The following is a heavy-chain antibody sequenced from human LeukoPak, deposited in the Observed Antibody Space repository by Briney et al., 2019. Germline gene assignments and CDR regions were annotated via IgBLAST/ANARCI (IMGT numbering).Heavy chain of an antibody. V-gene: IGHV4-38-2*02. CDR3: ARDNSVEDIAWWFDP. J-gene: IGHJ5*02. CDR2: IYHSGST. CDR1: GYSISSGYY. Sequence: SETLSLTCTVSGYSISSGYYWGWIRRPPGKGLEWIGSIYHSGSTYYNPSLKSRVTISVDTSKNQFSLKLSSVTAADTAVYYCARDNSVEDIAWWFDPWGQGTLVTVSS. D-gene: IGHD2-15*01.